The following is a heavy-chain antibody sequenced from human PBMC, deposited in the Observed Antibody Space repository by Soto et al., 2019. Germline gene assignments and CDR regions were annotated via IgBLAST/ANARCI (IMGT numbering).Heavy chain of an antibody. CDR1: GFTVSSNY. Sequence: EVQLVESGGGLVQPGGSLRLSCAASGFTVSSNYMSWVRQAPGKGLEWVSVIYSGGSTYYADAVKGRLTISRDNSKNALYLQMNCLRAEDTAVYYCARVCPQKGIAAAGGLDYWGQGTLVTVSS. D-gene: IGHD6-13*01. CDR2: IYSGGST. J-gene: IGHJ4*02. V-gene: IGHV3-66*01. CDR3: ARVCPQKGIAAAGGLDY.